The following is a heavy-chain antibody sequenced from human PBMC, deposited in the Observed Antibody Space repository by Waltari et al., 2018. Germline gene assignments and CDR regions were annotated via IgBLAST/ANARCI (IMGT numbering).Heavy chain of an antibody. D-gene: IGHD1-1*01. V-gene: IGHV3-7*03. CDR3: ARTGDDY. CDR1: GFTFTRYW. Sequence: EVQLVESGGGLVQPGGSLRLSCAASGFTFTRYWMGWVRQGPGKGLECVANINQGGSDKNYVDSVKGRFTISRDNAKNSLYLQMNSLRAEDTAVYYCARTGDDYWGQGTLVTVSS. CDR2: INQGGSDK. J-gene: IGHJ4*02.